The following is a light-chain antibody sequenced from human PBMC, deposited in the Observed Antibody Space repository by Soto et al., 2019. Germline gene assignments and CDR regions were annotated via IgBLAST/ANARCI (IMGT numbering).Light chain of an antibody. CDR1: QSISNY. CDR2: AAS. CDR3: QQSYTRT. V-gene: IGKV1-39*01. J-gene: IGKJ1*01. Sequence: DIQLTQSPSSLSASVGDRVSISCRASQSISNYLNWYQQKPGKAPKVLIFAASRLQSGVPSRFSGSGSGTDITLTISSLQPEDFATYYCQQSYTRTFGQGTKVEI.